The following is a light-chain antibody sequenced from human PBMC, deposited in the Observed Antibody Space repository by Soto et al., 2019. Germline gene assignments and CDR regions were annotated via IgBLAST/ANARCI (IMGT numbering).Light chain of an antibody. V-gene: IGKV3-20*01. CDR1: QSVGSTY. CDR2: GAS. Sequence: EIVLTQSPDTLSLSPGERATLSCRASQSVGSTYLAWYQQKPGQAPRLLIYGASSRATGIADRFSGSGSVTEFTLTISGLEPEDFAVYFCQQYGSSPYTFGQGTKLEIK. CDR3: QQYGSSPYT. J-gene: IGKJ2*01.